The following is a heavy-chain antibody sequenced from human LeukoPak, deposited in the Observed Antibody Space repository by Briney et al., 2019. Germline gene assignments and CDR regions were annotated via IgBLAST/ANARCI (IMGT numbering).Heavy chain of an antibody. CDR1: GGTFSSYA. V-gene: IGHV1-69*01. J-gene: IGHJ4*02. CDR2: IIPIFGTA. D-gene: IGHD4-17*01. CDR3: ATYPSHGDYAASPFDY. Sequence: SVKVSCKASGGTFSSYAISWVRQAPGQGLEWMGGIIPIFGTANYAQKFQGRVTVTADESTSTAYMELSSLRSEDTAVYYCATYPSHGDYAASPFDYWGQGTLVTVSS.